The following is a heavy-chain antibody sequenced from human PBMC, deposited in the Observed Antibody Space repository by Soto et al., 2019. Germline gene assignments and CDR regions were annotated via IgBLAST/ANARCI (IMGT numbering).Heavy chain of an antibody. J-gene: IGHJ4*02. CDR1: GDSISTFY. Sequence: PSETLSLTCTVSGDSISTFYCGWMRQSPGKELEWIGYVYYTGSTNYNSSLKSRVTISVDRSKNQFSLKLTSANAADTAVYYCARGRTVRNYADDSSDYFYFFDYWGQGTQVTVSS. D-gene: IGHD3-22*01. V-gene: IGHV4-59*01. CDR2: VYYTGST. CDR3: ARGRTVRNYADDSSDYFYFFDY.